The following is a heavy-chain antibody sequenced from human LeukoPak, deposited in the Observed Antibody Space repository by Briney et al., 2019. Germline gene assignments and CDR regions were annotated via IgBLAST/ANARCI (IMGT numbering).Heavy chain of an antibody. D-gene: IGHD3-10*01. Sequence: GRSLRLSCAASGFPFSSYGMHWVRQAPGKGLEWVALIWYDGSNLYYADSVKGRFTISKDSSKNTLYLHMNSPRAEDTAVYYCARDKNYYGSGSPSLDAFDIWGQGTMVTVSS. CDR3: ARDKNYYGSGSPSLDAFDI. V-gene: IGHV3-33*01. CDR1: GFPFSSYG. J-gene: IGHJ3*02. CDR2: IWYDGSNL.